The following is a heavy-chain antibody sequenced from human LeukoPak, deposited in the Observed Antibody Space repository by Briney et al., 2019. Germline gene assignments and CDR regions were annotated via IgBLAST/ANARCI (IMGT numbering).Heavy chain of an antibody. CDR2: IYYSGST. CDR1: GGSISSGGYY. J-gene: IGHJ4*02. V-gene: IGHV4-31*01. Sequence: SETLSLTCTVSGGSISSGGYYWSWIRQHPGKGLEWIGYIYYSGSTYYNPSLKSLVTISVDTSKNQFSLKLSSVTAADTAVYYCARSTLTIAAADTTYFDYWGQGTLVTVSS. D-gene: IGHD6-13*01. CDR3: ARSTLTIAAADTTYFDY.